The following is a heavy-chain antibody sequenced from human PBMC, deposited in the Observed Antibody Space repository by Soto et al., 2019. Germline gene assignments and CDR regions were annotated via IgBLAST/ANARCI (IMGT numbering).Heavy chain of an antibody. Sequence: QVQLVQSGAEVKKPGSSVKVSCKASGGTFSSYAISWVRQAPGQGLEWMGGIIPIFGTANYAQKFQDRVTINADESTGTAYMELSSLISEDTAVYYCARDDVDTAMLYGMDVWGEGTTVTVSS. D-gene: IGHD5-18*01. J-gene: IGHJ6*04. V-gene: IGHV1-69*12. CDR1: GGTFSSYA. CDR3: ARDDVDTAMLYGMDV. CDR2: IIPIFGTA.